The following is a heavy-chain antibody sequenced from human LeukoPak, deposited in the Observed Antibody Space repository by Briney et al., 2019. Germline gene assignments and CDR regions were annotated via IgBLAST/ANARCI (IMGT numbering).Heavy chain of an antibody. CDR1: GGSLSSTSNY. J-gene: IGHJ6*03. Sequence: SETLSLTCTVSGGSLSSTSNYWGWIRQPPGEGLEWIGSINYSGSTYYNPSLKGRVTISVDTSKNQFSLNLTFLTAADTAVYYCARAIFGELIYYMDVWGKGTTVTVSS. V-gene: IGHV4-39*07. D-gene: IGHD3-10*01. CDR2: INYSGST. CDR3: ARAIFGELIYYMDV.